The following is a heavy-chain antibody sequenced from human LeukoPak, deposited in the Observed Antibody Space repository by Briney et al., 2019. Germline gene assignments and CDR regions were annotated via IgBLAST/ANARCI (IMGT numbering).Heavy chain of an antibody. CDR2: ISGSSGNT. Sequence: PGGSLRLSCAASGFTFSSYAMSWVRQAPGKGLEWVSAISGSSGNTYYADSVKGRFTISRDNSKNTLYLQMNSLRAEDTAVYYCASSSWSRYYYYYMDVWGKGTTVTVSS. CDR3: ASSSWSRYYYYYMDV. J-gene: IGHJ6*03. D-gene: IGHD6-13*01. V-gene: IGHV3-23*01. CDR1: GFTFSSYA.